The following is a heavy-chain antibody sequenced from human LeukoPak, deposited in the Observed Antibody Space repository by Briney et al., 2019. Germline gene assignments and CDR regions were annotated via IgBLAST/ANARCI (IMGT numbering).Heavy chain of an antibody. CDR3: ATTTGYSYYFDY. CDR2: FDPEDGET. CDR1: GYTLTELS. Sequence: ASVKVSCKVSGYTLTELSMHWVRQAPGKGLEWMGGFDPEDGETIYAQKFQGRVTMTEDTSTDTAYMELSSLRSEDTAVYYCATTTGYSYYFDYWGQGTLVTVSS. J-gene: IGHJ4*02. D-gene: IGHD3-9*01. V-gene: IGHV1-24*01.